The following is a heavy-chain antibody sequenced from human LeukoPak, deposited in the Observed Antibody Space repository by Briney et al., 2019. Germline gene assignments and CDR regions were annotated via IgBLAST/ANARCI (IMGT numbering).Heavy chain of an antibody. Sequence: ASVKVSCKASGYSFTGYYMHWVRQAPGQGLEWMGWINPNSGGTNYAQKFQGRVTMTRDTSISTAYMELSRLRSDDTAVYYCARIAGGYSGYDSGYSFDYWGQGTLVTVSS. CDR3: ARIAGGYSGYDSGYSFDY. CDR2: INPNSGGT. CDR1: GYSFTGYY. D-gene: IGHD5-12*01. J-gene: IGHJ4*02. V-gene: IGHV1-2*02.